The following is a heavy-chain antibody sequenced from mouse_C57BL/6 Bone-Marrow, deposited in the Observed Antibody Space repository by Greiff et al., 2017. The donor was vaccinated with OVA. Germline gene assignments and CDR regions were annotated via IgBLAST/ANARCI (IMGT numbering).Heavy chain of an antibody. Sequence: QVQLQQPGAELVMPGASVKLSCKASGYTFTSYWMHWVKQRPGQGLEWIGEIDPSDSYTNYNQKFKGKSTLTVDKSSSTAYMQLSSLTSEDSAVYYCARDGNPPFAYWGQGTLVTVSA. CDR1: GYTFTSYW. CDR2: IDPSDSYT. D-gene: IGHD2-1*01. J-gene: IGHJ3*01. V-gene: IGHV1-69*01. CDR3: ARDGNPPFAY.